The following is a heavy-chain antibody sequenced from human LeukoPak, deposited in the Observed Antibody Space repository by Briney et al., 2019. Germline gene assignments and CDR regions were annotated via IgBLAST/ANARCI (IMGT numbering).Heavy chain of an antibody. CDR1: GHSISSGSY. V-gene: IGHV4-38-2*02. Sequence: SETLSLTCTVSGHSISSGSYWGWIRQPPGKGLEWIGSIYHSGSTHYNPSFKSRVTISVDTSKNQFSLKLSSVTAADTAVYYCARAANYDLGPMAYWGQGTLVTVSS. CDR2: IYHSGST. J-gene: IGHJ4*02. CDR3: ARAANYDLGPMAY. D-gene: IGHD5-12*01.